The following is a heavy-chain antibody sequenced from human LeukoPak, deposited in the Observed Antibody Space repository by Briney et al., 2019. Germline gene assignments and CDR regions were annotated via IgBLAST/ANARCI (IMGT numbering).Heavy chain of an antibody. D-gene: IGHD3-22*01. V-gene: IGHV3-30*04. CDR3: ARGSTMIVVAHPALVDY. CDR2: ISYDGSNK. CDR1: GFTFSSYA. J-gene: IGHJ4*02. Sequence: HPGGSLRLSCAAAGFTFSSYAMHWVRQAPGKGLEWVAVISYDGSNKYYADSVKGRFTISRDNSKNTLYLQMNSLRAEDTAVYYCARGSTMIVVAHPALVDYWGQGTLVTVSS.